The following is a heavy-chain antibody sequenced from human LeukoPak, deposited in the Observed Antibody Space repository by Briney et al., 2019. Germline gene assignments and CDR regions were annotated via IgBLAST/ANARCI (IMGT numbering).Heavy chain of an antibody. CDR3: TTDTFGARDS. J-gene: IGHJ4*02. CDR1: GYTFRRYW. D-gene: IGHD3-10*01. CDR2: INEDGSST. Sequence: GGSLRLSCAASGYTFRRYWMHWARKGPGKGLLWVSRINEDGSSTSYAESVRGRFTISRDNAKNTLYLQMNSLRAEDAAVYYCTTDTFGARDSWGQGTLVTVSS. V-gene: IGHV3-74*01.